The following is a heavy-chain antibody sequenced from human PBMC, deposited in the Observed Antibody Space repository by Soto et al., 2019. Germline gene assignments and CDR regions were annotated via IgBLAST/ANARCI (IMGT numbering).Heavy chain of an antibody. CDR1: GGSISSYY. CDR2: IYTSGST. J-gene: IGHJ4*02. Sequence: ETLSLTCTVSGGSISSYYWSWIRQPAGKGLEWIGRIYTSGSTNYNPSLKSRVTMSVDTSKNQFSLKLSSVTAADTAVYYCAREGHAYSGYDHYFDYWGQGTLVTVSS. D-gene: IGHD5-12*01. V-gene: IGHV4-4*07. CDR3: AREGHAYSGYDHYFDY.